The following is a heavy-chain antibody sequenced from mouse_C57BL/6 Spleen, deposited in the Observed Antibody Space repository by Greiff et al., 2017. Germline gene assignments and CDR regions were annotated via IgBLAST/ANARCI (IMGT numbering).Heavy chain of an antibody. Sequence: QVQLQQSGAELVRPGASVTLSCKASGYTFTDYEMHWVKQTPVHGLEWIGAIDPETGGTAYNQKFKGKAILTADKSSSTAYMELRSLTSEDSAVYYCTRTRGNPWFAYGGQGTLVTVSA. CDR1: GYTFTDYE. V-gene: IGHV1-15*01. D-gene: IGHD2-1*01. J-gene: IGHJ3*01. CDR3: TRTRGNPWFAY. CDR2: IDPETGGT.